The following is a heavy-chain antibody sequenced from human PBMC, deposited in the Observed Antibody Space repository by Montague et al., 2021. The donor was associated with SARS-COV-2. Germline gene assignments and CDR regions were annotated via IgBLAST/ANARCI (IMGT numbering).Heavy chain of an antibody. CDR2: IYSDGSST. D-gene: IGHD3-3*01. CDR3: TKGGRNFYELDGFDS. CDR1: GFTFNDYA. Sequence: SLRLSCAASGFTFNDYAMTWVRQAPGKGLEWVSIIYSDGSSTYYADSVKGRFTISRDNSKNTLYLQMNSLRAEDTAVYSCTKGGRNFYELDGFDSWGQGTPVTVSS. J-gene: IGHJ4*02. V-gene: IGHV3-23*03.